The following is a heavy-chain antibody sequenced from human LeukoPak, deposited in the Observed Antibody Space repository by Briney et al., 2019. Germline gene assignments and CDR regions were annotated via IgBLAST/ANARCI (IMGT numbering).Heavy chain of an antibody. Sequence: GASVKVSCKASGYTFTGYYMHWVRQAPGQGLEWMGWINANSGDTKYAQKFQGRVTMTRDTSISTAYMELSRLRSDDTAMYYCAREISGYSDYWGPRTLVTVSS. D-gene: IGHD3-22*01. V-gene: IGHV1-2*02. J-gene: IGHJ4*02. CDR1: GYTFTGYY. CDR2: INANSGDT. CDR3: AREISGYSDY.